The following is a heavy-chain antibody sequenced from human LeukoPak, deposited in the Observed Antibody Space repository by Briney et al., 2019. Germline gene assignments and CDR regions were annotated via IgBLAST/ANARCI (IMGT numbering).Heavy chain of an antibody. V-gene: IGHV3-9*01. Sequence: GRSLRLSCAASGFTFDDYAMHWVRQAPGKGLEWVSGISWNSGSIGYADSVKGRFTISRDNAKNSLYLQMNSLRAEDTALYYCAKDGASSGCYYGGFSDYWGQGTLVTVSS. J-gene: IGHJ4*02. CDR1: GFTFDDYA. CDR3: AKDGASSGCYYGGFSDY. CDR2: ISWNSGSI. D-gene: IGHD3-22*01.